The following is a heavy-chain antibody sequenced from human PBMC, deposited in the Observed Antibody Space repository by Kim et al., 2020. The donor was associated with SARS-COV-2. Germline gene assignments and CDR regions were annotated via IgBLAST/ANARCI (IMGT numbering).Heavy chain of an antibody. D-gene: IGHD2-2*01. Sequence: GGSLRLSCAASGFTFSSYGMHWVRQAPGKGLEWVAVIWYDGSKKYYVDSVKGRFTISRDNSKNTLYLQMNSLRSEDTAVYYCANGGSSSSWAHLYWGQGTLETVSS. CDR2: IWYDGSKK. CDR3: ANGGSSSSWAHLY. V-gene: IGHV3-33*06. CDR1: GFTFSSYG. J-gene: IGHJ4*02.